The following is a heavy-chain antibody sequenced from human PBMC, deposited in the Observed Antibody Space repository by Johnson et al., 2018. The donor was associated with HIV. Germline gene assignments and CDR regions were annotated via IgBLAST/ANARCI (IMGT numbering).Heavy chain of an antibody. CDR1: GFTFSSYG. CDR2: IWYDGTNR. D-gene: IGHD3-22*01. Sequence: QVQVVESGGGVVQPGRSLRLSCAASGFTFSSYGMHWVRQAPGKGLEWVAVIWYDGTNRYYGDSVKGRFTISRDNSKNTLYLQMNSLKTEDTAVYYCTTDHSSADDAFDIWGQGTMVTVSS. V-gene: IGHV3-33*01. CDR3: TTDHSSADDAFDI. J-gene: IGHJ3*02.